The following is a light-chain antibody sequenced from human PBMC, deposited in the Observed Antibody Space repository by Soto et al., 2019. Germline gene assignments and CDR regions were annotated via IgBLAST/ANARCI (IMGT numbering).Light chain of an antibody. CDR3: QQYGSSLYS. Sequence: EIVLTQSPGTLSLSPGERATLSCRASQSVRSNSLAWYQQKPGQAPRLLIYGASSRPPVIPDRFSGRGSGTDFTLTISGLEPEDFAVYYCQQYGSSLYSFGQGTRLEIK. V-gene: IGKV3-20*01. CDR2: GAS. J-gene: IGKJ2*03. CDR1: QSVRSNS.